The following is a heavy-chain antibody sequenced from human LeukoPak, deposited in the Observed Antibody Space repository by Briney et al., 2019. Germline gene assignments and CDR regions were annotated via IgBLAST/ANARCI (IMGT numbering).Heavy chain of an antibody. Sequence: GGSLRLSCAASGFTFSSYSMSWARQAPGKGLEWVSGISSSGSGGDTYYADSAKGRFTISRDSSRYTLFLHMNTLRAEDTAIYYCAKDRTVGASYWYFDLWGRGTLVTVSS. CDR1: GFTFSSYS. J-gene: IGHJ2*01. CDR3: AKDRTVGASYWYFDL. D-gene: IGHD1-26*01. CDR2: ISSSGSGGDT. V-gene: IGHV3-23*01.